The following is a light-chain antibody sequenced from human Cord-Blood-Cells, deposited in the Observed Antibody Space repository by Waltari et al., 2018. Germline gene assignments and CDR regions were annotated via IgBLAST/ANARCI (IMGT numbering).Light chain of an antibody. Sequence: QSALTQPRSVTRSAGPSVTISCTGTRSAGGGSNYVSWYQQHPGKAPKLMIYDVSKRPSGVPDRFSGSKSGNTASLTISGLQAEDEADYYCCSYAGSYTVFGGGTKLTVL. CDR3: CSYAGSYTV. CDR2: DVS. J-gene: IGLJ2*01. CDR1: RSAGGGSNY. V-gene: IGLV2-11*01.